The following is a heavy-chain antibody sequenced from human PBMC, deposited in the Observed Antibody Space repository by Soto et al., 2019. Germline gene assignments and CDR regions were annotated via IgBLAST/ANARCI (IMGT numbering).Heavy chain of an antibody. V-gene: IGHV3-33*01. CDR2: IWYDGSNK. CDR1: GFTFSSYG. J-gene: IGHJ4*02. Sequence: SLRISCAASGFTFSSYGMHWVRQAPGKGLEWVAVIWYDGSNKYYADSVKGRFTISRDNAGNSIYLQMNNLRAEDTAMYYCARDPVTSDWGQGTLVTVSS. CDR3: ARDPVTSD.